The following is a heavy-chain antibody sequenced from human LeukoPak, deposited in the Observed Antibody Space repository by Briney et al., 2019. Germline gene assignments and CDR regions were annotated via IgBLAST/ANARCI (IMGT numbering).Heavy chain of an antibody. CDR3: ARDRGSSGYQPIFDY. Sequence: GGSLRLSCAVSGFTFDDYAMHWVRQAPGKGLEWVSGISRNSGSIGYADSVKGRFTISRDNAKNSLYLQMNSLRPEDTALYCCARDRGSSGYQPIFDYWGQGTLVTVSS. V-gene: IGHV3-9*01. CDR2: ISRNSGSI. CDR1: GFTFDDYA. J-gene: IGHJ4*02. D-gene: IGHD3-22*01.